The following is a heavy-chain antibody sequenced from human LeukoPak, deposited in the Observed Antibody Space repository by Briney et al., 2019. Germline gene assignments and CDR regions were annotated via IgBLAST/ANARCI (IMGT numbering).Heavy chain of an antibody. Sequence: HSGRSLRLSCAASGFTFSSYAMHWVRQAPGKGLEWVAVISYDGSNKYYADSVKGRFTISRDNSKNTLYLQMNSLRAEDTAVYYCARGPDRYSSSSLDYWGQGTLVTVSS. J-gene: IGHJ4*02. D-gene: IGHD6-13*01. CDR2: ISYDGSNK. V-gene: IGHV3-30-3*01. CDR3: ARGPDRYSSSSLDY. CDR1: GFTFSSYA.